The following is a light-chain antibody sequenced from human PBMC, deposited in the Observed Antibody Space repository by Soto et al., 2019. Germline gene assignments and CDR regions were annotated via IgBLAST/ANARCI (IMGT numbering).Light chain of an antibody. Sequence: QSALTQPASVSGSPGQSITISCTGTSSDVGGYNYVSWYQQLPGKAPKLRIYEARNRPLGVSNRFSGSKSGNTASLTISGLQAEDEADYYCSSYTSSSPYVFGTGTKVTVL. CDR2: EAR. CDR1: SSDVGGYNY. V-gene: IGLV2-14*01. CDR3: SSYTSSSPYV. J-gene: IGLJ1*01.